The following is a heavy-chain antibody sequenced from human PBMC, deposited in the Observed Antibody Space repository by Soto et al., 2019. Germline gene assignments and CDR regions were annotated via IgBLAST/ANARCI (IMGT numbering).Heavy chain of an antibody. CDR1: GFTFSSYA. V-gene: IGHV3-23*01. J-gene: IGHJ4*02. Sequence: GGSLRLSCAASGFTFSSYAMSWVRQAPGKGLEWVSAISGSGGSTYYADSVKGRITISRDNSKNTLYLQMNSLRAEDTAVYYCARGCDYISTSGSYFDYGGQGTLVTVSS. D-gene: IGHD2-2*01. CDR2: ISGSGGST. CDR3: ARGCDYISTSGSYFDY.